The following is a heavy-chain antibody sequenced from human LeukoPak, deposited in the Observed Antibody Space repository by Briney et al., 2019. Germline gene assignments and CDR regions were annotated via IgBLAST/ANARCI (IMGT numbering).Heavy chain of an antibody. CDR3: ARDYGYNLQVLFDY. CDR1: GFTFSSYE. J-gene: IGHJ4*02. D-gene: IGHD5-24*01. Sequence: GGSLRLSCAASGFTFSSYEMNWVRQAPGKGLEWVSYISSSGSTIYYADSVKGRFTISRDNAKNSLYLQMNSLRAQDTAVYYCARDYGYNLQVLFDYWGQGTLVTVSS. CDR2: ISSSGSTI. V-gene: IGHV3-48*03.